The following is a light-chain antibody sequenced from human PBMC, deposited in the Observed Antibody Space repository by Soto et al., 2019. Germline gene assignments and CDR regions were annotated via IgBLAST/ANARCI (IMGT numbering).Light chain of an antibody. V-gene: IGLV2-14*01. CDR3: SSHTTTSSALQV. CDR2: GVS. CDR1: ISDFVVYNY. Sequence: QSALTQPDSVSGSPGQSITISCSGTISDFVVYNYVSWYQQHPGKAPKIILYGVSNRPSGVSNRFSGSKSGNTASLTISGLQAEDEADYYCSSHTTTSSALQVFGTGTKVTVL. J-gene: IGLJ1*01.